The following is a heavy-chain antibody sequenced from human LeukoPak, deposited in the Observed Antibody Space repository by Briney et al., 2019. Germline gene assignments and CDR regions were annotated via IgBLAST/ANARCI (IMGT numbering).Heavy chain of an antibody. V-gene: IGHV1-18*01. D-gene: IGHD3-3*01. J-gene: IGHJ4*02. CDR3: ARTPTIFGVVIVTGGGYFDY. Sequence: ASVKVSCKASGYTFTNYGISWVRQAPGQGLEWMGWISAYNGNTNYAQKLQGRVTMTTDTSTSTAYMELRSLRSDDTAVYYCARTPTIFGVVIVTGGGYFDYWGQGTLVTVSS. CDR2: ISAYNGNT. CDR1: GYTFTNYG.